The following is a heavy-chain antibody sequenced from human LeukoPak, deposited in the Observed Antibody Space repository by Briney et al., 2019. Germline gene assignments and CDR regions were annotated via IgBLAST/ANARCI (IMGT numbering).Heavy chain of an antibody. V-gene: IGHV4-34*01. D-gene: IGHD3-9*01. Sequence: SETLSLTCAVYGGSFSGYYWSRIRQPPGKGLEWIGENNHSGSTNYNPSLKSRVTISVDTSKNQFSLKLSSVTAADTAVYYCARGRRSVLQYTAPLPLQATYYFDYWGQGTLVTVSS. J-gene: IGHJ4*02. CDR1: GGSFSGYY. CDR3: ARGRRSVLQYTAPLPLQATYYFDY. CDR2: NNHSGST.